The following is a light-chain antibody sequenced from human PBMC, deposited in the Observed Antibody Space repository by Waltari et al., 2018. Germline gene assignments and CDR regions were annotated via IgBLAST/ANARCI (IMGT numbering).Light chain of an antibody. V-gene: IGKV1-39*01. CDR3: QESYSFTRT. J-gene: IGKJ1*01. CDR2: AAS. CDR1: QTISRY. Sequence: DIQMTQSPSSLSASVGDRVTITCRAGQTISRYLNWYQQKPGKAPNLLIYAASSLQSGVPSRFSGSGSGRDFTLIITSLQPEDFATYYCQESYSFTRTFGLGTKVEIK.